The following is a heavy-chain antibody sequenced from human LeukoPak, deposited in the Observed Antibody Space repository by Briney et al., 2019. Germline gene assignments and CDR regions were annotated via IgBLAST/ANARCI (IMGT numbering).Heavy chain of an antibody. CDR1: GFTFSSYA. CDR2: ISSNGGST. V-gene: IGHV3-64D*06. Sequence: PGGSLRLSCSASGFTFSSYAMQWVRQAPGKGLEYVSAISSNGGSTYYADSVKGRFTISRDNSKNTLYLQMSSLRAEDTAVYYCVKRIDYGDYYFDYWGQGTLVTVSS. D-gene: IGHD4-17*01. CDR3: VKRIDYGDYYFDY. J-gene: IGHJ4*02.